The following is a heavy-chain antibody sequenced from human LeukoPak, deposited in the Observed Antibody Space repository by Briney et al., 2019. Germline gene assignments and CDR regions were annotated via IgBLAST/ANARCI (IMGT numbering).Heavy chain of an antibody. J-gene: IGHJ4*02. CDR2: IYYIGST. CDR1: GGSISSGGFY. D-gene: IGHD6-19*01. CDR3: ARSVSGWYGADY. V-gene: IGHV4-31*03. Sequence: SQTLSLTCTVSGGSISSGGFYWNWIRQLPGKGLEWIGYIYYIGSTYYNPSLRSRVIISVDTSKNQFSLNVSSVTAADTAVYYCARSVSGWYGADYWGQGTLVTVSS.